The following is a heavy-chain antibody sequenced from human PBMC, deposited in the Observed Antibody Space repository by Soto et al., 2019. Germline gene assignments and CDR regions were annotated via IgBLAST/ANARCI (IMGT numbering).Heavy chain of an antibody. CDR1: GYTFTSYG. J-gene: IGHJ4*02. Sequence: ASVKVSCKASGYTFTSYGISWVRQAPGQGLEWMGWISAYNGNTNYAQKLQGRVTMTTDTSTSTAYMELRSLRSDDTAVYYCGKERRGSGWFVCSYWGQGILVSVSS. V-gene: IGHV1-18*04. D-gene: IGHD6-19*01. CDR3: GKERRGSGWFVCSY. CDR2: ISAYNGNT.